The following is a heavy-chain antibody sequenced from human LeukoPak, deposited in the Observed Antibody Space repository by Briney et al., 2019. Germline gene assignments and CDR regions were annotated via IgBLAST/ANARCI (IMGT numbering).Heavy chain of an antibody. Sequence: SETLSLTCTVSGGSIRSNDYHWSWIRQPPGKGLEWIGNMYYSGSNNYNPSLRSRVTISVDTSKNQFSLKLSSVTAADTAVYYCARLRNYYDRSGYKQLWFDPWGQGTLVTVSS. CDR3: ARLRNYYDRSGYKQLWFDP. V-gene: IGHV4-61*08. CDR1: GGSIRSNDYH. J-gene: IGHJ5*02. CDR2: MYYSGSN. D-gene: IGHD3-22*01.